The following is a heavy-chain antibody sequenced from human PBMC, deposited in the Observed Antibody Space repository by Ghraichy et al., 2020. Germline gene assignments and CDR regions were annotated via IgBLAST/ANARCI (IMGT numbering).Heavy chain of an antibody. D-gene: IGHD2-15*01. V-gene: IGHV4-59*01. Sequence: SQTLSLTCTVSGGSISSYYWSWIRQPPGKGLEWIGYIYYSGSTNYNPSLKSRVTISVDTSKNQFSLKLSSVTAADTAVYYCARLGYCSGGSCYSFDYWGQGTLVTVSS. CDR2: IYYSGST. J-gene: IGHJ4*02. CDR3: ARLGYCSGGSCYSFDY. CDR1: GGSISSYY.